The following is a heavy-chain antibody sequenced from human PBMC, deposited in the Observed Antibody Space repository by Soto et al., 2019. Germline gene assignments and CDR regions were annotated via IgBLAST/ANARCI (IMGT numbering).Heavy chain of an antibody. CDR1: GGSFSGYY. Sequence: QVQLQQWGAGLLKPSETLSLTCAVYGGSFSGYYWTWIRQPPGTGLEWIGEINHSGSTNYNPSLKXRXTXSXXTSKNQFSLKLTSVTAADTAVYYCARDKITGLFGYWGQGTLVTVSS. CDR3: ARDKITGLFGY. V-gene: IGHV4-34*01. CDR2: INHSGST. J-gene: IGHJ4*02. D-gene: IGHD2-8*02.